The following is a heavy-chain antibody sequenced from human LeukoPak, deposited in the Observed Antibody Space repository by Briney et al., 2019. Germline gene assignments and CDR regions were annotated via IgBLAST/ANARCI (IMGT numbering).Heavy chain of an antibody. J-gene: IGHJ6*02. V-gene: IGHV4-34*01. CDR2: INHSGST. D-gene: IGHD6-6*01. Sequence: PSETLSLTCAVYGGSFSGYYWSWIRQPPGKGLEWIGEINHSGSTNYNPSLKSRVTISVDTSKNQFSLKLSSVTAADTAVYYCARQIEYSSSSIPFYYYGMDVWGQGTTVTVSS. CDR3: ARQIEYSSSSIPFYYYGMDV. CDR1: GGSFSGYY.